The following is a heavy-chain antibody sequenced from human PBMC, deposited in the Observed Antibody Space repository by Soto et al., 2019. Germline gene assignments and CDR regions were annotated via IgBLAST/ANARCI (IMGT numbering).Heavy chain of an antibody. CDR1: GFTFSNYW. CDR3: TRGGFMQAFDM. D-gene: IGHD3-16*01. CDR2: VNNDGRNT. Sequence: EVQVVESGGGLVQPGGSLRLSCTTSGFTFSNYWVHWVRQAPGKGLVWVSRVNNDGRNTIYTDSVKGRFAIPRDKAKNTVYLEMNSLRADDTALYFCTRGGFMQAFDMWGQGTTVTVSS. V-gene: IGHV3-74*01. J-gene: IGHJ3*02.